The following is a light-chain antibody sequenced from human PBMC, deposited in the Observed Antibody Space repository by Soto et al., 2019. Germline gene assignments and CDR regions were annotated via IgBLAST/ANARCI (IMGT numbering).Light chain of an antibody. J-gene: IGKJ2*01. CDR3: QQYESTPPT. V-gene: IGKV4-1*01. CDR2: WAS. Sequence: DIVMTQSPDSLAVSLGERATINCKSSQSALYSSNNKNYLAWYQQRPGQPPKLLIYWASTRESGVPDRFSGSGSGTDFVLTFARLQAEYVAVYYCQQYESTPPTFGQGTKLEIK. CDR1: QSALYSSNNKNY.